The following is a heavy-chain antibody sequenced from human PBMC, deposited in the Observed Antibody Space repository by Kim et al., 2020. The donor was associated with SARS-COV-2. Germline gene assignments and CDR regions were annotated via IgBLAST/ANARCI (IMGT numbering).Heavy chain of an antibody. CDR2: ISKDGNSQ. CDR3: AKSIWDYYDSGSTFEN. V-gene: IGHV3-30*18. CDR1: GFTVRNNG. D-gene: IGHD3-10*01. J-gene: IGHJ4*02. Sequence: GGSLRLSCAASGFTVRNNGMHWLRQAPGKGLEWVSLISKDGNSQIYVDSVKGRFTVSRDTSKNTLYLQMNSLRAEDTAIYYCAKSIWDYYDSGSTFENWGQGTLVTVSS.